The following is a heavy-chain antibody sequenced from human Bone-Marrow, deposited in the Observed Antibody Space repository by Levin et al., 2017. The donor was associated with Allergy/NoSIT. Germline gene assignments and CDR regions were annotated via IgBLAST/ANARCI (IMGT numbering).Heavy chain of an antibody. CDR2: ISGSGRNA. J-gene: IGHJ3*01. CDR3: PNSFVPTVEDSACYAFQV. CDR1: GFTFSTYA. V-gene: IGHV3-23*01. D-gene: IGHD6-19*01. Sequence: LSLTCAASGFTFSTYALSWVRLAPGKGLEWVSGISGSGRNAYYSYSVMGRFIISRDNLKNTLSLQMSSLRAEDTAVYFCPNSFVPTVEDSACYAFQVWGQGTAVAVSS.